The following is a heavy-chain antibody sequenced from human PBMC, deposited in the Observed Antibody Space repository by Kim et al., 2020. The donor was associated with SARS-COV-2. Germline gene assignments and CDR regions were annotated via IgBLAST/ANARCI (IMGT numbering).Heavy chain of an antibody. V-gene: IGHV4-39*01. J-gene: IGHJ4*02. Sequence: SETLSLTYTVSGGSISSSSYYWGWIRQPPGKGLEWIGSIYYSGSTYYNPSLKSRVTISVDTSKNQFSLKLSSVTAADTAVYYCARSYYYDSSGYPTNFDYWGQGTLVTVSS. CDR3: ARSYYYDSSGYPTNFDY. CDR2: IYYSGST. CDR1: GGSISSSSYY. D-gene: IGHD3-22*01.